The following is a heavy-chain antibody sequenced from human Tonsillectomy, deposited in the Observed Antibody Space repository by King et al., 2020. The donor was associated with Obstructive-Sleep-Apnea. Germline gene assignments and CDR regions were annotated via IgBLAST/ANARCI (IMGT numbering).Heavy chain of an antibody. V-gene: IGHV1-69*01. J-gene: IGHJ6*02. Sequence: VQLVESGAEVKKPGSSVKVSCKASGGTFSSYAISWVRQAPGQGLEWMVGMIPIFGTANYAQKFQGRVTITADASTSTAYMELSSLRSEDTAVYYCARDKEQQLPYGMDVWGQGTTVTVSS. CDR2: MIPIFGTA. CDR1: GGTFSSYA. CDR3: ARDKEQQLPYGMDV. D-gene: IGHD6-13*01.